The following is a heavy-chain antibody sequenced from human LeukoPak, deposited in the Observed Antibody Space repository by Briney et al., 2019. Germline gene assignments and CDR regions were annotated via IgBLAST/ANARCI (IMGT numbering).Heavy chain of an antibody. CDR3: ARDILTGYPDY. D-gene: IGHD3-9*01. V-gene: IGHV4-30-4*01. CDR1: GASLSRGDYY. Sequence: SQTLSLTCTVSGASLSRGDYYWSWIRQPPGKGLEWIGYIYYSGTTYYNPSLKSRVTISVDTSKNQFSLKLSSVTAADTAVYYCARDILTGYPDYWGQGTLVTVSS. CDR2: IYYSGTT. J-gene: IGHJ4*02.